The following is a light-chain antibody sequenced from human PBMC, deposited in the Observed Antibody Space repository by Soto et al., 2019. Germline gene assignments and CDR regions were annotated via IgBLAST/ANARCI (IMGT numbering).Light chain of an antibody. CDR3: QQRSDSIT. Sequence: EIVLTQSPGTLTLSPGERATLSCRASQSVSSSYLAWYQQKPGQAPSLLIYGASSRATGIPDRLSGSGSGADFTLTISSLEPEDFAVYYCQQRSDSITFGQGTRLEIK. V-gene: IGKV3D-20*02. CDR1: QSVSSSY. J-gene: IGKJ5*01. CDR2: GAS.